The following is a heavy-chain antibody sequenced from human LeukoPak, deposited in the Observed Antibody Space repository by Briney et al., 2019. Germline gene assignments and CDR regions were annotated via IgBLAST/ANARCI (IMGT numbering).Heavy chain of an antibody. Sequence: SETLSLTCTVSDGSISSSGYYWGWIRQPPGKGLEWIGSIHNSGSTYYNPSLKSRVTIFGDTSKNHFSLKLSSVTAADTAVYYCARDFRGGYDFWSGYYTPYYFDYWGQGTLVTVSS. J-gene: IGHJ4*02. CDR3: ARDFRGGYDFWSGYYTPYYFDY. CDR1: DGSISSSGYY. V-gene: IGHV4-39*02. D-gene: IGHD3-3*01. CDR2: IHNSGST.